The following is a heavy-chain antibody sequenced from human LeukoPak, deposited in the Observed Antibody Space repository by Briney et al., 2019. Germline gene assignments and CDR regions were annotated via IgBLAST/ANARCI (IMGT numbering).Heavy chain of an antibody. CDR1: GYTFTSSD. Sequence: GASVKVSCKASGYTFTSSDINWVRQAPGQGLEWMGRTNPNSGKTGYARKFQGRVTMTKNTSISTAYMEVSSLGYDDTAIYYCARGRPGLASAGTYDFWGQGTLITVSS. J-gene: IGHJ4*02. V-gene: IGHV1-8*01. CDR3: ARGRPGLASAGTYDF. CDR2: TNPNSGKT. D-gene: IGHD6-13*01.